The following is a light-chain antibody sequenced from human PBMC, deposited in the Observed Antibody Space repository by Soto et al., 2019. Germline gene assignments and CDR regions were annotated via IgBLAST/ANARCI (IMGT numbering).Light chain of an antibody. J-gene: IGKJ1*01. V-gene: IGKV1-6*01. CDR2: AAS. Sequence: AIQMTQSPSSLSASVGDRVTITCRASQGIRNDLDWFQQKPGKAPKLLIYAASNLQSGVPARFSGSGSGTDFTLIIGGLQPEDVATYYCQQYNSYQRTFGQGTKVDIK. CDR3: QQYNSYQRT. CDR1: QGIRND.